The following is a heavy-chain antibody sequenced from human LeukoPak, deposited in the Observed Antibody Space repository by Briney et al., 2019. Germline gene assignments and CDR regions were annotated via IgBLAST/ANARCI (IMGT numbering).Heavy chain of an antibody. J-gene: IGHJ4*02. CDR1: GGSISRNNW. Sequence: SETLSLNRAVSGGSISRNNWWRWVRQPPGKGLEWIGEIYHHGATNYNPSLKSRVTLSVDKSKNHFSLELSSVTAADTAVYYCARGPSVAAHLDYWGQGTLVTVSS. CDR2: IYHHGAT. V-gene: IGHV4-4*02. D-gene: IGHD5-12*01. CDR3: ARGPSVAAHLDY.